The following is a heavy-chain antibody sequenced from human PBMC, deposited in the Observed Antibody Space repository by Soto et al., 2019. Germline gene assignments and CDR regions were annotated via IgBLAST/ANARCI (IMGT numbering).Heavy chain of an antibody. D-gene: IGHD3-22*01. CDR2: ISYDGSNK. J-gene: IGHJ4*02. CDR3: AKDLVTYYYDSSGIDY. V-gene: IGHV3-30*18. Sequence: GGSLRLSCAASGFTFSSYGMHWVRQAPGKGLEWVAVISYDGSNKYYADSVKGRFTISRDNSKNTLYLQMNSLRAEDTAVYYCAKDLVTYYYDSSGIDYWGQGTLVTVSS. CDR1: GFTFSSYG.